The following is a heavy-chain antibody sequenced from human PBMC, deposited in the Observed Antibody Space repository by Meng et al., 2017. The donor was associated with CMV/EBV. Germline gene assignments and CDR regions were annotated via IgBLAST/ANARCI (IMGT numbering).Heavy chain of an antibody. V-gene: IGHV4-34*01. CDR2: INHSGST. D-gene: IGHD4/OR15-4a*01. Sequence: SETLSLTCAVYGGSFSGYYWSWIRQLPGKGLEWIGEINHSGSTNYNPSLKSRVTISVDTSKNQFSLKLSSVTAADTAVYYCARGYGGNTYYYYYYGMDVWGQGTTVTVSS. CDR3: ARGYGGNTYYYYYYGMDV. CDR1: GGSFSGYY. J-gene: IGHJ6*02.